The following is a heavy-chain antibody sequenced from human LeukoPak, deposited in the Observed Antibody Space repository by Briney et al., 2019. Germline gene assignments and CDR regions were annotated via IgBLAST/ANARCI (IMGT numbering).Heavy chain of an antibody. CDR3: ARDLYYDSSGYLIDY. V-gene: IGHV1-2*02. D-gene: IGHD3-22*01. J-gene: IGHJ4*02. CDR1: GYTFTGYY. CDR2: INPNSGGT. Sequence: GASVKVSRKASGYTFTGYYMHWVRQAPGQGLEWMGWINPNSGGTNYAQKFQGRVTMTRDTSISTAYMELSRLRSDDTAVYYCARDLYYDSSGYLIDYWGQGTLVTVSS.